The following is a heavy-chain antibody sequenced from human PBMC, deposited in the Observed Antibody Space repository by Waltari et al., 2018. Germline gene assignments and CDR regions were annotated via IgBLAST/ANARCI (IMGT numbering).Heavy chain of an antibody. CDR3: ASHRPGGYGMDV. Sequence: VQLVESGGGLVQPGGSLSLSCEASGFTFSTHWMCWVRQVPGKGLVWVSTITSDGSRTRYADSVKGRFTISRDNAKNTLYLQTNSLRAEDTAVYYCASHRPGGYGMDVWGHGTTVTVSS. CDR2: ITSDGSRT. V-gene: IGHV3-74*01. J-gene: IGHJ6*02. CDR1: GFTFSTHW. D-gene: IGHD2-15*01.